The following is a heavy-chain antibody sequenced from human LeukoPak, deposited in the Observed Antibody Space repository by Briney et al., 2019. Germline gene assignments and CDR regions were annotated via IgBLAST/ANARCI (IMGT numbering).Heavy chain of an antibody. Sequence: SETLSLTCAVYGWSFSSYYWSWIRQPPGKGLEWIGYIYYSGSTNYNPSLKSRVTISVDTSKNQFSLKLSSVTAADTAVYYCARHDHYDYVWGSYRYTGAFDIWGQGTMVTVSS. CDR2: IYYSGST. CDR1: GWSFSSYY. CDR3: ARHDHYDYVWGSYRYTGAFDI. D-gene: IGHD3-16*02. J-gene: IGHJ3*02. V-gene: IGHV4-59*08.